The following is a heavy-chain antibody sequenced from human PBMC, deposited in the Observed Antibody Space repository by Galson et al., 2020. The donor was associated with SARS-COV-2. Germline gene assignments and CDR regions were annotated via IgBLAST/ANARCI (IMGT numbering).Heavy chain of an antibody. CDR2: ISYDESNK. CDR1: GFTFSSYA. J-gene: IGHJ3*02. CDR3: ASGGYYYDSGGDLNYAFDI. D-gene: IGHD3-22*01. Sequence: PCPASGFTFSSYAMHWVRQAPGKGLEWMAVISYDESNKYYADSVKGRFTISRDNSKNTLYLQMNRLRAEDTAVYYCASGGYYYDSGGDLNYAFDIWGLGTIVTVCS. V-gene: IGHV3-30*04.